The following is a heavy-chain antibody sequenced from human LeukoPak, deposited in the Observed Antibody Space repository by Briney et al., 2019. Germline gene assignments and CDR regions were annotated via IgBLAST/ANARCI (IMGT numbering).Heavy chain of an antibody. Sequence: GGSLRLSCEVSGLIFRSYWMSWVRQAPGKGLEWVANINQEGSEKYFEDSVKGRFTISRDNAKNSLHLQMNTLRAEDTAVYYCARERDGRFFDYWGQGTLVAVSS. D-gene: IGHD5-24*01. J-gene: IGHJ4*02. CDR3: ARERDGRFFDY. CDR2: INQEGSEK. CDR1: GLIFRSYW. V-gene: IGHV3-7*01.